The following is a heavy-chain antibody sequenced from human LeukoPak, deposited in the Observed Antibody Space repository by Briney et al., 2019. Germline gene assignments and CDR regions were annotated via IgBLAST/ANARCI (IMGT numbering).Heavy chain of an antibody. CDR1: GYTFTSYA. Sequence: ASVTVSCKASGYTFTSYAMHWVRQAPGQRLEWMGWINAGNGNTKYSQKFQGRVTITRDTSASTAYMELSSLRSEDTAVYYCARAGGGYVSGWPLDYWGQGTLVTVSS. CDR2: INAGNGNT. D-gene: IGHD5-12*01. CDR3: ARAGGGYVSGWPLDY. V-gene: IGHV1-3*01. J-gene: IGHJ4*02.